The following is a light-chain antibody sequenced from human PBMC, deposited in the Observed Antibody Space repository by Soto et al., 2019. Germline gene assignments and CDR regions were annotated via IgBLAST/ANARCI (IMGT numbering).Light chain of an antibody. J-gene: IGKJ1*01. V-gene: IGKV3-15*01. Sequence: EILMTQSPVTLSVSPGERVTLSRRASQSVSDNLAWYQQKPGQAPSLLIYGAFTRATGVPARFSGAGSGTEFTLTISSLQSEDFALYYCQQYNDRPLTFGQGTKVDIK. CDR2: GAF. CDR1: QSVSDN. CDR3: QQYNDRPLT.